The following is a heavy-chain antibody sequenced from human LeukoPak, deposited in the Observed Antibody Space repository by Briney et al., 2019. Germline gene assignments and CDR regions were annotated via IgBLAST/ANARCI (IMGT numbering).Heavy chain of an antibody. CDR2: IYYSGST. D-gene: IGHD6-19*01. CDR1: GGSISSSSYY. J-gene: IGHJ4*02. CDR3: ARLGYSSGWHFDY. Sequence: SETLSLTCTVSGGSISSSSYYWGWIRQSPGKGLEWIGNIYYSGSTYYNPSLKSRVTISADTSKNQFSLRLSSVTAADTAVYYCARLGYSSGWHFDYWGQGTLVTVSS. V-gene: IGHV4-39*01.